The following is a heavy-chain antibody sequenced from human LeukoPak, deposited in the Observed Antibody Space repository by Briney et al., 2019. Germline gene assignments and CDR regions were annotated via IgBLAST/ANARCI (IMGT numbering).Heavy chain of an antibody. D-gene: IGHD4-17*01. CDR2: INHSGST. Sequence: PSETLSLTCAVYGGSFSGYYWSWIRQPPGRGLEWIGEINHSGSTNYNPSLKSRVTISVDTSKNQFSLKLSSVTAADTAVYYCARTYDGDDAFDIWGQGTMVTVCS. CDR1: GGSFSGYY. J-gene: IGHJ3*02. CDR3: ARTYDGDDAFDI. V-gene: IGHV4-34*01.